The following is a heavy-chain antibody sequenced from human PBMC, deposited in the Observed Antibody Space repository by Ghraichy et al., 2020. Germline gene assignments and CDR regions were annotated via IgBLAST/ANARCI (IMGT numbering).Heavy chain of an antibody. CDR1: GFTFSTSG. Sequence: GESLNISCAASGFTFSTSGMSWVRQPPGKGLEWVSSISGSGVDTFYAASVKGRFTISRDNSKNTLYLQMNSLRAEDTALYYCARRYDDYWGQGTLVTVS. CDR3: ARRYDDY. D-gene: IGHD1-1*01. J-gene: IGHJ4*02. CDR2: ISGSGVDT. V-gene: IGHV3-23*01.